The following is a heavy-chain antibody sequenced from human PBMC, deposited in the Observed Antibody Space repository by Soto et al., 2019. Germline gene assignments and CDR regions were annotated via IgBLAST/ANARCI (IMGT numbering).Heavy chain of an antibody. D-gene: IGHD4-17*01. CDR2: ISGSGGST. CDR1: GFIFSNYG. Sequence: GGSLRLSCAASGFIFSNYGMTWVRQAPGRGLEWVSAISGSGGSTYYADSVKGRFTISRDNSKNTLYLQMNSLRAEDTAVYYCAKYGGFDYWGQGTLVTVSS. J-gene: IGHJ4*02. V-gene: IGHV3-23*01. CDR3: AKYGGFDY.